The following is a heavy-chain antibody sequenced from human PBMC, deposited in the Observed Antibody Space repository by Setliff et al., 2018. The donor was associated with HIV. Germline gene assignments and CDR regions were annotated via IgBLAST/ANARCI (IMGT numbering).Heavy chain of an antibody. Sequence: PGESLKISCEASGYIFTDYCIGWVRQMPGKGLEWMGIIYPGDSDTRYSPSFQGQVTFSADKSISAVYLQWDSLKASDSAIYYCARAPRSPLRWRDNLLSSSSFFMDVWGKGTTVTVSS. V-gene: IGHV5-51*01. J-gene: IGHJ6*03. CDR3: ARAPRSPLRWRDNLLSSSSFFMDV. CDR1: GYIFTDYC. CDR2: IYPGDSDT. D-gene: IGHD2-21*01.